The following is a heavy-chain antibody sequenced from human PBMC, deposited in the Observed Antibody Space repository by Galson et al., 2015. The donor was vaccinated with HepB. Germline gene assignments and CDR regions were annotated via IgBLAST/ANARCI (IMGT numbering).Heavy chain of an antibody. CDR2: IKSKTDGGTT. CDR3: TTATWPSGFYGGYTADFDY. J-gene: IGHJ4*02. CDR1: GFTFSSYS. Sequence: SLRLSCAASGFTFSSYSMNWVRQAPGKGLEWVGRIKSKTDGGTTDYAAPVKGRFTISRDDSKNTLYLQMNSLKTEDTAVYYCTTATWPSGFYGGYTADFDYWGQGTLVTVSS. D-gene: IGHD5-12*01. V-gene: IGHV3-15*07.